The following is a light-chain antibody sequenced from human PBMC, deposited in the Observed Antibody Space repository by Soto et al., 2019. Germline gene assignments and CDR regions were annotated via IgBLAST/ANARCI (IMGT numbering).Light chain of an antibody. J-gene: IGKJ1*01. CDR1: HSVGTN. CDR3: QQRSNWL. V-gene: IGKV3-11*01. Sequence: VLILFSKTLSFSPGQRATLFCRASHSVGTNLMWYQQKPGQPPRLLISYASNRATGIPGRFSGGGSGTDFTLTIRSLEPEDFAVYSCQQRSNWLFGQGTKADIK. CDR2: YAS.